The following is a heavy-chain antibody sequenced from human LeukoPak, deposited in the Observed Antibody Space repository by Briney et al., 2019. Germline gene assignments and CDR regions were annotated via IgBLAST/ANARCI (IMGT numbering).Heavy chain of an antibody. D-gene: IGHD5-18*01. CDR1: GFSLSTSGM. Sequence: ESGPTLVNPTQTLTLTCTFSGFSLSTSGMCVSWIRQPPGKGLEWIGEINHSGSTNYNPSLKSRVTISVDTSKNQFSLKLSSVTAADTAVYYCARGRSRTAMVTFAYWGQGTLVTVSS. CDR2: INHSGST. J-gene: IGHJ4*02. V-gene: IGHV4-39*07. CDR3: ARGRSRTAMVTFAY.